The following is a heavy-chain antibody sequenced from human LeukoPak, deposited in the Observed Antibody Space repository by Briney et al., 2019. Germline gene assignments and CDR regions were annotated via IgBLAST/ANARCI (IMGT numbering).Heavy chain of an antibody. CDR3: AKDRGATVVTLGAFDI. D-gene: IGHD4-23*01. CDR2: ISWNGGSI. V-gene: IGHV3-9*01. CDR1: GFTFDDYA. J-gene: IGHJ3*02. Sequence: PGGSLRLSCAASGFTFDDYAMHWVRQAPGKGLEWVSGISWNGGSIGYADSVKGRFTISRDNAKNSLYLQMNSLRAEDTALYYCAKDRGATVVTLGAFDIWGQGTMATVSS.